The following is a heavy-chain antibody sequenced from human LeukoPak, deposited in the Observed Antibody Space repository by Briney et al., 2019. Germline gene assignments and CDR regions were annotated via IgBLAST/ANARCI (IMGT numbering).Heavy chain of an antibody. CDR2: INTDGTVT. CDR1: GFTLSSYW. D-gene: IGHD2-8*02. CDR3: EAQPCSGGVCYLDY. Sequence: GGSLRLSCAASGFTLSSYWMHWVRQVPGKGLVWVSHINTDGTVTHYADSVKGRFTVSRDNSKNTLYLQMNSLRAEDSAVYYCEAQPCSGGVCYLDYWGQGTLVTVSS. V-gene: IGHV3-74*01. J-gene: IGHJ4*02.